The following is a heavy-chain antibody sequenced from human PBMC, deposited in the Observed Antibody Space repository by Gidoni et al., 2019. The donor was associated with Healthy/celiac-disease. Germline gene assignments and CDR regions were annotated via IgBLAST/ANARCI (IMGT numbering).Heavy chain of an antibody. CDR2: ISYDGSNK. J-gene: IGHJ3*02. Sequence: QVQLVESGGGVDQPGSSLRLSCAASGFTYSSYGMHWVRQAPGKGLEWVAVISYDGSNKYYADSVKGRFTISRDNSKNTLYLQMNSLRAEDTAVYYCAKDRGRLLLNYSDAFDIWGQGTMVTVSS. V-gene: IGHV3-30*18. D-gene: IGHD1-26*01. CDR1: GFTYSSYG. CDR3: AKDRGRLLLNYSDAFDI.